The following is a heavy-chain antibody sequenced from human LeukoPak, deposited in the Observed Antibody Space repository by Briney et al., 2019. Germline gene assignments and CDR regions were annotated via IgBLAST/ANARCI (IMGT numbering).Heavy chain of an antibody. CDR2: ISYDGSIS. CDR3: VRTVATVGVSKPLDY. V-gene: IGHV3-30*19. Sequence: GGSLRLSCAASGFTFSGFGTHWVRQTPGKGLEWVTVISYDGSISYYTDSVEGRFTFSRDNSKNTLYLQMNSLRAEDTAVYYCVRTVATVGVSKPLDYWGQGALVIVSS. CDR1: GFTFSGFG. D-gene: IGHD4-23*01. J-gene: IGHJ4*02.